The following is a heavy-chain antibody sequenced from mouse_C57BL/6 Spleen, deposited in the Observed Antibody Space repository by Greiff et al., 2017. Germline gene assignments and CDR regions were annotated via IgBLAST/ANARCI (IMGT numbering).Heavy chain of an antibody. Sequence: QVQLQQPGAELVKPGASVKLSCKASGYTFTSYWMQWVKQRPGQGLEWIGEIDPSDSYTNYNQKFKGKATLTVDTSSSTAYMQLSRLTSEDSAVYYCARGGYYSKAKNFDYWGQGTTLTVSS. V-gene: IGHV1-50*01. J-gene: IGHJ2*01. CDR3: ARGGYYSKAKNFDY. CDR2: IDPSDSYT. CDR1: GYTFTSYW. D-gene: IGHD2-5*01.